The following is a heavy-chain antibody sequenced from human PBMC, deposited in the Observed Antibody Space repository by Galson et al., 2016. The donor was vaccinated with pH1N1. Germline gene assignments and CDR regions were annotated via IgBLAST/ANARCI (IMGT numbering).Heavy chain of an antibody. CDR3: ARRRPATVGDPPPQFFDV. V-gene: IGHV2-5*02. CDR2: VYWDDDK. J-gene: IGHJ4*03. CDR1: GFSVTTPGVG. D-gene: IGHD1-26*01. Sequence: PALVKPTQTPTLTCTLSGFSVTTPGVGVGWFRQPPGRAPQWLALVYWDDDKRSSPSLKNRITITRDPSKNQVVLSLTNMAPGDTATYYCARRRPATVGDPPPQFFDVWGHGALVSVSS.